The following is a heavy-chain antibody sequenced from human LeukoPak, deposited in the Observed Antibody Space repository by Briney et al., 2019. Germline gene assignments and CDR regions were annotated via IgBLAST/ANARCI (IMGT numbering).Heavy chain of an antibody. D-gene: IGHD3-16*01. CDR2: INPSDGST. Sequence: GASVKVSCKASGYTFSTYYMHWVRQAPEQGLEWMGVINPSDGSTTYAQKFQGRVTMTRDTSTSTVYMELSSLRSEDTALYYCARHQGAGEYPFDYWGQGTLVTVSS. J-gene: IGHJ4*02. V-gene: IGHV1-46*01. CDR1: GYTFSTYY. CDR3: ARHQGAGEYPFDY.